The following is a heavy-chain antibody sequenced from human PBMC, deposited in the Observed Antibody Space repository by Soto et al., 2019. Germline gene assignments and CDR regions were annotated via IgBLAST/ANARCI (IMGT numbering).Heavy chain of an antibody. Sequence: SETLSLTCTVSGGSISSYYWSWIRQPPGKGLEWIGYIYYSGSTNYNPSLKSRVTISVDTSKNQFSLKLSSVTAADTAVYYCARGVLRYFDWHERNYSGMDVWGQRTTVTVSS. V-gene: IGHV4-59*01. CDR3: ARGVLRYFDWHERNYSGMDV. CDR2: IYYSGST. CDR1: GGSISSYY. D-gene: IGHD3-9*01. J-gene: IGHJ6*02.